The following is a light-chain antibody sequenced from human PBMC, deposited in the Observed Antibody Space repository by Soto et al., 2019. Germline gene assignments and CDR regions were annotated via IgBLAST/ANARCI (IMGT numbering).Light chain of an antibody. Sequence: QPVLTQPPSVSGAPGQRVTISCTGSSSNIGAGYDVNWYQTLPGKAPKLLIYRDSHRPSGVPDRFSGSKSGTSASLAITGLQADDEADYYCQSYDISQSAFWVFGGGTKLTVL. V-gene: IGLV1-40*01. CDR1: SSNIGAGYD. J-gene: IGLJ3*02. CDR3: QSYDISQSAFWV. CDR2: RDS.